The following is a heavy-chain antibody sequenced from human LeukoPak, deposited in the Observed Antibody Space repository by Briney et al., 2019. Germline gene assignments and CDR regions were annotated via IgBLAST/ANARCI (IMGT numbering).Heavy chain of an antibody. D-gene: IGHD3-10*01. V-gene: IGHV3-7*01. CDR3: GSSFYYAGTYYLTFFDH. CDR2: INQDESEI. CDR1: GFTFNKYW. Sequence: GGSLRLSCAASGFTFNKYWLTWVRQAPGKGLEWVANINQDESEIYYVESVEGRFTISRDNAKNSLHLQMNSLRAEDTALYYWGSSFYYAGTYYLTFFDHWGQGTPVTVSS. J-gene: IGHJ4*02.